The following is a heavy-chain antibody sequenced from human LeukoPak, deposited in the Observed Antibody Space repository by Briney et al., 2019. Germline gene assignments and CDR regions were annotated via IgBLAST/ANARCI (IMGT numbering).Heavy chain of an antibody. CDR2: INTNTGNP. CDR1: GYTFTSYA. CDR3: ARFRPASTYYYDSSGYTPDY. J-gene: IGHJ4*02. V-gene: IGHV7-4-1*02. Sequence: GASVKVPCKASGYTFTSYAMNWVRQAPGQGLEWMGWINTNTGNPTYAQGFTGRFVFSLDTSVSTAYLQISSLKAEDTAVYYCARFRPASTYYYDSSGYTPDYWGQGTLVTVSS. D-gene: IGHD3-22*01.